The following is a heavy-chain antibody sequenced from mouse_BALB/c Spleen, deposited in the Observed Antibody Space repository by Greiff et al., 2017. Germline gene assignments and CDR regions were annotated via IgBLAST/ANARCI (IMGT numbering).Heavy chain of an antibody. Sequence: VKLVESGPGLVAPSQSLSITCTVSGFSLTSYGVHWVRQPPGKGLEWLGVIWAGGSTNYNSALMSRLSISKDNSKSQVFLKMISLQTDDTAMYYCARDPGTRAMDYWGQGTSVTVSS. CDR1: GFSLTSYG. V-gene: IGHV2-9*02. J-gene: IGHJ4*01. D-gene: IGHD4-1*01. CDR3: ARDPGTRAMDY. CDR2: IWAGGST.